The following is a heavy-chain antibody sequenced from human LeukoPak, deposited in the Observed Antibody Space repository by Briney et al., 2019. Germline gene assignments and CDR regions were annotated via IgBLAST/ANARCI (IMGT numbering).Heavy chain of an antibody. J-gene: IGHJ4*02. CDR2: IRYDGSNK. D-gene: IGHD6-13*01. Sequence: GGSLRLSCAASGFTFSSYGMHWVRQAPGKGLEWVAFIRYDGSNKYYADSVKGRFTISRDNSKNTLYLQMNSLRAEDTAVYYCAKNGGYSSSWCSSREDANDYWGQGTLVTVSS. CDR1: GFTFSSYG. V-gene: IGHV3-30*02. CDR3: AKNGGYSSSWCSSREDANDY.